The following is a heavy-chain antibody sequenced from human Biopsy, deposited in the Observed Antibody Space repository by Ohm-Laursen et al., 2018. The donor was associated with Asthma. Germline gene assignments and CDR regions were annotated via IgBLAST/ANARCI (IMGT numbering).Heavy chain of an antibody. CDR3: ASELGIGY. CDR2: IKSDGSST. CDR1: GFTFSSYY. Sequence: SPRLSCAASGFTFSSYYMHWVRQAPGKGLVWVSNIKSDGSSTSYADSVKGRFTISRDNAKHTVYLQMNNLRAEDTAVYYCASELGIGYWGQGILVTVSS. D-gene: IGHD7-27*01. J-gene: IGHJ4*02. V-gene: IGHV3-74*01.